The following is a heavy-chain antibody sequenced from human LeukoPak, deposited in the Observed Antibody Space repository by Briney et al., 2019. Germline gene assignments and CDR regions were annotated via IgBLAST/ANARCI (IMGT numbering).Heavy chain of an antibody. CDR2: INHSGST. V-gene: IGHV4-34*01. CDR3: ARLAAAGSVDSYYYMDV. D-gene: IGHD6-13*01. CDR1: GGSFSGYY. Sequence: SETLSLTCAVYGGSFSGYYWSWIRQPPGKGLEWIGEINHSGSTNYNPSLKSRVTISVDTSKNQFSLKLSSVTAADTAVYYCARLAAAGSVDSYYYMDVWGKGTTVTVSS. J-gene: IGHJ6*03.